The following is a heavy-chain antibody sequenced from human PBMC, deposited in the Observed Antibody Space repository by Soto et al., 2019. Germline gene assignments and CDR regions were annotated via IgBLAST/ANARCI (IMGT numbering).Heavy chain of an antibody. V-gene: IGHV1-3*05. J-gene: IGHJ4*02. Sequence: QVQLVQSVAEEKKPGASVKVSCKASGYTFTGYAMHWVRQAPGQRLEWMGWINAGNGNTKYSQKFQGRVTITRDTSASTAYMELSSLRSEDTAVYYCAGAVAVPADFDYWGQGTLVTVSS. CDR3: AGAVAVPADFDY. CDR2: INAGNGNT. CDR1: GYTFTGYA. D-gene: IGHD6-19*01.